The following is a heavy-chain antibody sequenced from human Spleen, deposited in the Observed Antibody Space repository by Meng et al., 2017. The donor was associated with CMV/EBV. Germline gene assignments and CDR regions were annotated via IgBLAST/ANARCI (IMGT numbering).Heavy chain of an antibody. CDR2: IYSGGSP. CDR1: GSTVSLNY. Sequence: GESLKISCPASGSTVSLNYMSWVRQALGKGLEWFSVIYSGGSPYYADSVKGRFTIPRDNSRNTLYLQMNSVRAEDSAVYYCAKDPLYFRQWGRGTLVTVSS. CDR3: AKDPLYFRQ. V-gene: IGHV3-53*01. J-gene: IGHJ1*01.